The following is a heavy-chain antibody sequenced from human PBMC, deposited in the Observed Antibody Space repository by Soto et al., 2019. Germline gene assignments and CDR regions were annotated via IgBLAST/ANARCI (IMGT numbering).Heavy chain of an antibody. CDR3: ARVRHYYYYYMDV. V-gene: IGHV4-34*01. CDR2: INHSGST. Sequence: SETLSLTCAVYGGSFSGYYWSWIRQPPGKGLEWIGEINHSGSTNYNPSLKSRVTISVDTSKNQFSLKLSSVTAADTAVYYCARVRHYYYYYMDVWGKGTTVTVSS. CDR1: GGSFSGYY. J-gene: IGHJ6*03.